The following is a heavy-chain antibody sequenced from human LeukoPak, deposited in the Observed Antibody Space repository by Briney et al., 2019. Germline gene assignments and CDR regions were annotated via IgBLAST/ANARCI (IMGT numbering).Heavy chain of an antibody. Sequence: SQTLSLTCTVSGGSISSYYWSWIRQPAGKGLEWIGRIYTSGSTYYNPSLKSRVTISVDTSKNQFSLKLNSVTAADTAVYYCAGSGWSGGPFDYWGQGILVTVSS. D-gene: IGHD6-19*01. V-gene: IGHV4-4*07. J-gene: IGHJ4*02. CDR3: AGSGWSGGPFDY. CDR1: GGSISSYY. CDR2: IYTSGST.